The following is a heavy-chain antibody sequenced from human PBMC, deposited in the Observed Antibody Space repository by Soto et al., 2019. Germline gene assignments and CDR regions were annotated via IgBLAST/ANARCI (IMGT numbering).Heavy chain of an antibody. CDR1: GFTFGSYA. D-gene: IGHD3-3*01. V-gene: IGHV3-23*01. CDR3: AKGLRSGSYSGIDD. J-gene: IGHJ4*02. Sequence: VQLLESGGGLVQPGGSLRLSCAASGFTFGSYAMNWVRQAPGKGLEWVSAISGSGGSTSYPDSVEGRFTMSRDNSENTLYLQMNSLRAEDTAVYYCAKGLRSGSYSGIDDWGQGTLVTVSS. CDR2: ISGSGGST.